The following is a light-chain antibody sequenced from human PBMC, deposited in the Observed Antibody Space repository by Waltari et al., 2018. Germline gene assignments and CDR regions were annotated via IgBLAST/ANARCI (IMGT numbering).Light chain of an antibody. Sequence: QSALTQPASVSGSPGQSITISCTGTSSDVGGYNYVYWYQQHPGKAPKLMIYDVVNRPSGISNRFSGSKSGNTASLTISGLQAEDEGDYYCSSYTSTSTYVFGTGTKVTVL. CDR2: DVV. CDR3: SSYTSTSTYV. V-gene: IGLV2-14*01. CDR1: SSDVGGYNY. J-gene: IGLJ1*01.